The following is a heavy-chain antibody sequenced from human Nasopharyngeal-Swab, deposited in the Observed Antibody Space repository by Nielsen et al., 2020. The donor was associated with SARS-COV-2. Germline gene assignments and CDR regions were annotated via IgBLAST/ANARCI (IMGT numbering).Heavy chain of an antibody. Sequence: GESLKISCAASGFTFSSYSMNWVRQAPGKGLEWVSSISSSSSYIYYADSVKGRFTISRDNAKNSLYLQMNSLRAEDTAVYYCARVRYSGYDSGLDVWGQGTTVTVSS. CDR2: ISSSSSYI. CDR1: GFTFSSYS. CDR3: ARVRYSGYDSGLDV. D-gene: IGHD5-12*01. J-gene: IGHJ6*02. V-gene: IGHV3-21*01.